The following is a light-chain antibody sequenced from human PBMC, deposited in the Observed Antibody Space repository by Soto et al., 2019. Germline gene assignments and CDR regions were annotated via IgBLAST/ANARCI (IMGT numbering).Light chain of an antibody. CDR3: QHGYSSTLT. Sequence: IHMTQSPSSLSASVGDRVTIAXRARRSVSGYFHWYQQEPVXPPNXXXAAXSTLHRGVPSRLSGSGSGTDFTLTISSLQPEDFATYFCQHGYSSTLTFGGGTKVEIK. CDR1: RSVSGY. V-gene: IGKV1-39*01. J-gene: IGKJ4*02. CDR2: AXS.